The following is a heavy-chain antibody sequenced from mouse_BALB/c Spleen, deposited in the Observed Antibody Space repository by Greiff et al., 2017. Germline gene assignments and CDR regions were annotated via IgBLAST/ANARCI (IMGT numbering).Heavy chain of an antibody. J-gene: IGHJ3*01. V-gene: IGHV14-4*02. D-gene: IGHD2-12*01. Sequence: VHVKQSGAELVRPGASVKLSCTASGFNIKDYYMHWVQQRPEQGLEWIGWIDPENGDTEYAPKFQGKATMTADTSSNTAYLQLSSLTSEDTAVYYCYALYRGFAYWGQGTLVTVSA. CDR1: GFNIKDYY. CDR2: IDPENGDT. CDR3: YALYRGFAY.